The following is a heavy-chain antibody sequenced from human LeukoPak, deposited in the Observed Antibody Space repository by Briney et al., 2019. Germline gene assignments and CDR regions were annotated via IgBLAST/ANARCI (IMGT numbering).Heavy chain of an antibody. Sequence: PSETLSLTCTVSGGSISNYYWSWIRQPPGKGLEWIAYIYYIGTTNSNPSLKSRVTISLDTSKNQFSLQLSSVTAADTAVYYCARLHPDRDGYTRRSFDSWGQGTLVTVSS. CDR2: IYYIGTT. CDR3: ARLHPDRDGYTRRSFDS. D-gene: IGHD5-24*01. V-gene: IGHV4-59*08. CDR1: GGSISNYY. J-gene: IGHJ4*02.